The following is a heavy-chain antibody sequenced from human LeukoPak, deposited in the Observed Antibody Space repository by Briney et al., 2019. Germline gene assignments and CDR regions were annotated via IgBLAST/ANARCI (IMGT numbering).Heavy chain of an antibody. V-gene: IGHV3-9*01. Sequence: GGSLRLSCAASGFTFDDYAMHWVRQAPGKGLEWVSGISWNSGSIGYADSVKGRFTISRDNAKNSLYLQMNGLRAEDTAVYYCARVLPKPPGRGHYYYYYGMDVWGQGTTVTVSS. CDR3: ARVLPKPPGRGHYYYYYGMDV. J-gene: IGHJ6*02. CDR1: GFTFDDYA. D-gene: IGHD1-14*01. CDR2: ISWNSGSI.